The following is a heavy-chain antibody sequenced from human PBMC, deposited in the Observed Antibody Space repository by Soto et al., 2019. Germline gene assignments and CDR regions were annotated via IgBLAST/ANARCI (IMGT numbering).Heavy chain of an antibody. Sequence: PGGSLRLSCAASGFTFSSYWMSWVRQAPGKGLEWVANIKQDGSEKYYVDSVKGRFTISRDNAKSSLYLQLNSLRAEDTAVYYCATSYYYYMDAWGKGTTVTSP. V-gene: IGHV3-7*01. CDR2: IKQDGSEK. J-gene: IGHJ6*03. CDR3: ATSYYYYMDA. CDR1: GFTFSSYW.